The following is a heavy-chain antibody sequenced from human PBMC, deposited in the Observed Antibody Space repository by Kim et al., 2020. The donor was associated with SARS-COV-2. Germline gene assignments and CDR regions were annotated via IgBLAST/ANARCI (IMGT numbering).Heavy chain of an antibody. CDR3: ARVLLTGDYYMDV. CDR1: GGSISSGGYS. J-gene: IGHJ6*03. Sequence: SETLSLTCAVSGGSISSGGYSWSWIRQPPGKGLEWIGYIYHSGSTYYNPSLKSRVTISVDRSKNQFSLKLSSVTAADTAVYYCARVLLTGDYYMDVWGKG. V-gene: IGHV4-30-2*01. CDR2: IYHSGST. D-gene: IGHD1-26*01.